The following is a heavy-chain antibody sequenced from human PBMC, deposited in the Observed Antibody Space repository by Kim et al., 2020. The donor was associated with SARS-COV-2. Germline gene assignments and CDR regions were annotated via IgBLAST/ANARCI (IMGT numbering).Heavy chain of an antibody. CDR1: GGSISSGDYY. Sequence: SETLSLTCTVSGGSISSGDYYWSWIRQPPGKGLEWIGYIYYSGSTYYNPSLKSRVTISVDTSKNQFSLKLSSVTAADTAVYYCAREPDPFFCGAPWGQGTLVTVSS. CDR3: AREPDPFFCGAP. J-gene: IGHJ5*02. V-gene: IGHV4-30-4*01. D-gene: IGHD3-10*01. CDR2: IYYSGST.